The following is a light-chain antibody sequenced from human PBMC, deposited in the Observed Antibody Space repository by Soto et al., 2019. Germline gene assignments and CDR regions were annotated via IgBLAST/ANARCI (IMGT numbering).Light chain of an antibody. J-gene: IGKJ4*01. CDR1: QGISSY. V-gene: IGKV1-9*01. CDR3: QQLNSFPIT. CDR2: AAS. Sequence: IQLTQSPSSLSASVGDRVTITCRASQGISSYLAWYQQKPGKAPKLLFYAASTLQSGVPSRFSGSGSGTDFTLTISSLQREDFATYYCQQLNSFPITFGGGTKVEIK.